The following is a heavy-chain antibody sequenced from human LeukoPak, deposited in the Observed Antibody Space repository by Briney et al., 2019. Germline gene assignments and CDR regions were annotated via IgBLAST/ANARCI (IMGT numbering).Heavy chain of an antibody. V-gene: IGHV3-11*01. J-gene: IGHJ4*02. CDR1: GFTFNNYN. CDR2: ISSSGSTM. CDR3: ARDPGSGYEEHFDY. Sequence: GGSLRLSCAASGFTFNNYNMNWIRQAPGKGLEWVSYISSSGSTMYYTDSVKGRFTISRDNAKDSLYLQMNSLRAEDTAVYYCARDPGSGYEEHFDYWGQGTLVTVSS. D-gene: IGHD5-12*01.